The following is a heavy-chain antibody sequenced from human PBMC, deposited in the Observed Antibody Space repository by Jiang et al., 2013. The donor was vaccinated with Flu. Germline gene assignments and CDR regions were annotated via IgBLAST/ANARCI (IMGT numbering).Heavy chain of an antibody. D-gene: IGHD5-18*01. CDR1: GGSVSSGDYS. CDR2: IYYSGNT. CDR3: ASDSRMQLWPHFDL. J-gene: IGHJ2*01. V-gene: IGHV4-30-4*01. Sequence: GPGLVKPSQTLSLTCTVSGGSVSSGDYSWNWIRQRPGKGLEWIGYIYYSGNTYYNPSLKSRLTMSIDTSKNQFSLKLNSVTAADTAVYFCASDSRMQLWPHFDLWGRGTLVTVSS.